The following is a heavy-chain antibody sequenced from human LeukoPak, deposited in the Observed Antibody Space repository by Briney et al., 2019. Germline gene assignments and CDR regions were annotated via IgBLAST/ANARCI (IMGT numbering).Heavy chain of an antibody. V-gene: IGHV3-23*01. Sequence: GGSLRLSCAASGFTFSSYAMSWVRQAPGKGLEWVSAISGSGGSTYYADSVKGRFTISRDNSKNTLYLQMNSLRAEDTAVYYCAKPGLRFLEWLPDYWGRGTLVTVSS. J-gene: IGHJ4*02. CDR3: AKPGLRFLEWLPDY. D-gene: IGHD3-3*01. CDR1: GFTFSSYA. CDR2: ISGSGGST.